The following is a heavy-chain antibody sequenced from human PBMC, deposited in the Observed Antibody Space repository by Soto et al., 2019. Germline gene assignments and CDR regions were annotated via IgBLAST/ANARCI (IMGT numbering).Heavy chain of an antibody. D-gene: IGHD5-12*01. CDR1: GGSISSGDYY. CDR3: ASGYSSYDH. J-gene: IGHJ5*02. V-gene: IGHV4-30-4*01. CDR2: IYYSGCT. Sequence: QVQLQESGPGLVKPSQTLSLTCTVSGGSISSGDYYWSWIRQPQVKGLEWIGYIYYSGCTYYNPSLLSRVTISLDTSKYQFSLKLSSVTAAETSVYYCASGYSSYDHWGQGTLVTVSS.